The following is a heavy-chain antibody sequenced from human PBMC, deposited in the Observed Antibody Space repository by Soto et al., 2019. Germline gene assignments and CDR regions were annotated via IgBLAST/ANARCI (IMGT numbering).Heavy chain of an antibody. CDR2: IIPILGIA. Sequence: QVQLVQSGAEVKKPGSSVKVSCKASGGTFSSYTISWVRQAPGQGLEWMGRIIPILGIANYAQKFQGRVTITADKSTSTAYMELSSLRSEDTAVYYCASPGGPKPRSAYGDYFDYWGQGTLVTVSS. CDR3: ASPGGPKPRSAYGDYFDY. CDR1: GGTFSSYT. V-gene: IGHV1-69*02. J-gene: IGHJ4*02. D-gene: IGHD4-17*01.